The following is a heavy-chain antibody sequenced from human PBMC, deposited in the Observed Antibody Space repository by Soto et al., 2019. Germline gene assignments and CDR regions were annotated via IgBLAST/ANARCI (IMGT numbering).Heavy chain of an antibody. CDR2: IYHSGST. CDR3: ARDGSFNHGGTLFDY. V-gene: IGHV4-38-2*02. Sequence: TSETLSLTCAVSGYSISSGYYWGWIRQPPGKGLEWIGSIYHSGSTYYNPSLKSRVTISVDTSKNQFSLKLSSVTAADTAVYYCARDGSFNHGGTLFDYWGQGTLVTVSS. J-gene: IGHJ4*02. D-gene: IGHD2-15*01. CDR1: GYSISSGYY.